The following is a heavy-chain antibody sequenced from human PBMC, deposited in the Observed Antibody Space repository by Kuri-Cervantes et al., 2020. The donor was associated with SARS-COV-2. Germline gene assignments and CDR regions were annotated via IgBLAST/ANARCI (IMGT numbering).Heavy chain of an antibody. D-gene: IGHD6-13*01. CDR3: ARDGLLIAVADSGARDHFDH. J-gene: IGHJ4*02. CDR2: INPDGSHT. Sequence: EGSLRLSCAASGFTFSGHWIHWVRQAPGKGLVWVSRINPDGSHTNNADSVKGRFTVSRDNSKNTLYLQMDRLRGEDTAVYYCARDGLLIAVADSGARDHFDHWGQGTLVTVSS. CDR1: GFTFSGHW. V-gene: IGHV3-74*01.